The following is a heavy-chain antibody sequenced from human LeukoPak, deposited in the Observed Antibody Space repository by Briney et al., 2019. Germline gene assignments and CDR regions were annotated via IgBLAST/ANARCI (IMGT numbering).Heavy chain of an antibody. CDR3: ARGEGEMATMDY. CDR2: INHSGST. CDR1: GGSISSYY. V-gene: IGHV4-34*01. D-gene: IGHD5-24*01. Sequence: SETLSLTCTVSGGSISSYYWTWIRQPPGKGLEWIGEINHSGSTNYNPSLKSRVTISVDTSKNQFSLKLSSVTAADTAVYYCARGEGEMATMDYWGQGTLVTVSS. J-gene: IGHJ4*02.